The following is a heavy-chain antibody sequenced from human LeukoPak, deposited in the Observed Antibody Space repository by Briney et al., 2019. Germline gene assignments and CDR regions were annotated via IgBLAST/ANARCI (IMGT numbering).Heavy chain of an antibody. Sequence: GGSLDFPLQASGFPLMDLGMAWVGQAPGKGLEWFLGINWNGGSTGYADSVKGRFTISRDNAKNSLYLQMNSLRAEDTALYYCAREIIGTVTYYYYYGMDVWGQGTTVTVSS. J-gene: IGHJ6*02. D-gene: IGHD4-17*01. CDR2: INWNGGST. CDR3: AREIIGTVTYYYYYGMDV. CDR1: GFPLMDLG. V-gene: IGHV3-20*03.